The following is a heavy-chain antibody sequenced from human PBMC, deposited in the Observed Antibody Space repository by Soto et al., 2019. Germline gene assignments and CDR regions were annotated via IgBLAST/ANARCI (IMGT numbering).Heavy chain of an antibody. CDR2: IWYDGSNK. Sequence: QVQLVESGGGVVQPGRSLRLSCAASGFTFSSYGMHWVRQAPGKGLEWVAVIWYDGSNKYYADSVKGRFTISRDNSKNTLYLQMNSLRAEDTAVYYCARDRFGSSSVGWFDPWGQGTLVTVSS. CDR1: GFTFSSYG. CDR3: ARDRFGSSSVGWFDP. J-gene: IGHJ5*02. D-gene: IGHD6-6*01. V-gene: IGHV3-33*01.